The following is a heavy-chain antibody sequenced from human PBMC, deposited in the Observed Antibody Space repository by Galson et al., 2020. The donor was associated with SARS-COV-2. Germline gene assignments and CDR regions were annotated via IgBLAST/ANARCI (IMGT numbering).Heavy chain of an antibody. CDR1: GFTFSSYY. V-gene: IGHV3-7*01. D-gene: IGHD3-10*01. CDR2: INQDGSDK. Sequence: GGYLRLSCTASGFTFSSYYMTWVRQAPGKGLEWVANINQDGSDKHYGDSVKGRFTISRDNAKNSLYVQMNSLRAEDTAVYYCAALDKGRDYWGQGTLVTVSS. J-gene: IGHJ4*02. CDR3: AALDKGRDY.